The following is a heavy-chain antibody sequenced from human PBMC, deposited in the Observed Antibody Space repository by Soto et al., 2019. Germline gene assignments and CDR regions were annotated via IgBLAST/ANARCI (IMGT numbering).Heavy chain of an antibody. J-gene: IGHJ5*02. CDR3: ARDPVGGNWFDP. D-gene: IGHD1-26*01. CDR2: INPYNGNT. V-gene: IGHV1-18*01. Sequence: ASVKVSCKGSGYTFTSYGISWVRQAPGQGLEWMGWINPYNGNTNYAQKLQGRVTMTTDTSTSTAYMELRSLRSDDTAVYYCARDPVGGNWFDPWGQGTLVTVSS. CDR1: GYTFTSYG.